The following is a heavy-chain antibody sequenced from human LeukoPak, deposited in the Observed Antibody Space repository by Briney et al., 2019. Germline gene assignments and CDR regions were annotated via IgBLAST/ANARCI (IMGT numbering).Heavy chain of an antibody. Sequence: GGSLRLSCAASGFTFSSYWMSWVRQAPGKGLEWVANIKQDGSEKYYVDSVKGRFTISRDNAKNSLYLQMNSLRAEDTAVYYCARVESYRYYGSGSYFWDYYYYMDVWGKGTTVTVSS. CDR1: GFTFSSYW. J-gene: IGHJ6*03. D-gene: IGHD3-10*01. V-gene: IGHV3-7*04. CDR2: IKQDGSEK. CDR3: ARVESYRYYGSGSYFWDYYYYMDV.